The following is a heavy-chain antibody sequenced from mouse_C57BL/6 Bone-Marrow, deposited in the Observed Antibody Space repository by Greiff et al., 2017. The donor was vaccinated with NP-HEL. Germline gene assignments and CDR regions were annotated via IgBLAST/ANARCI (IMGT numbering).Heavy chain of an antibody. CDR2: IYPGGGSP. D-gene: IGHD1-1*01. J-gene: IGHJ1*03. CDR3: AREGYGSSHWYFDV. V-gene: IGHV1-63*01. Sequence: QVHVKQSGAELVRPGTSVKMSCKASGYTFTNYWSGWAKQRPGHGLEWIGDIYPGGGSPNYNEKFKGKATLTADKSSSTAYMQFSSLTSEDSAIYDCAREGYGSSHWYFDVWGTGTTVTVSS. CDR1: GYTFTNYW.